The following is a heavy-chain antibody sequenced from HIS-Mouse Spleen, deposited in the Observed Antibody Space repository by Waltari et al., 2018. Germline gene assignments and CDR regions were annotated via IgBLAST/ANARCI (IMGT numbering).Heavy chain of an antibody. J-gene: IGHJ2*01. CDR1: GGPLRSSSYY. D-gene: IGHD6-13*01. CDR3: AREIPYSSSWYDWYFDL. Sequence: QLQLQESGPGLVKPSETLSLPCPVPGGPLRSSSYYWGWIRQPPGKGLEWIGSIYYSGSTYYNPSLKSRVTISVDTSKNQFSLKLSSVTAADTAVYYCAREIPYSSSWYDWYFDLWGRGTLVTVSS. CDR2: IYYSGST. V-gene: IGHV4-39*07.